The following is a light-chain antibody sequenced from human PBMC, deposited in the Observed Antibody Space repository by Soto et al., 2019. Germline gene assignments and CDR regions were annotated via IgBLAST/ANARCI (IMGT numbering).Light chain of an antibody. CDR3: AAWDDSLNGVV. CDR2: YDD. Sequence: QYVLTQPPSVSEAPRQRVTISCSGSSSNIGSNAATWYQQLPGKAPKLLIYYDDLRPSGVSDRFRGSKSGTSASLVISGLQSEDEADYYCAAWDDSLNGVVFGGGTKVTVL. J-gene: IGLJ3*02. V-gene: IGLV1-36*01. CDR1: SSNIGSNA.